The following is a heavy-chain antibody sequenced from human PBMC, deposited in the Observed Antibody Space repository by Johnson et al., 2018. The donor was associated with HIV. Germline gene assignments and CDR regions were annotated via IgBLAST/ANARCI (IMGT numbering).Heavy chain of an antibody. Sequence: VQLLESGGGLVQPGGSLRLSCAASGFTFSNAWMSWVRQAPGKGLEWVGRIKSKTDGGTTDYAAPVKGRFTISRDDSKNTLYLQMNSLKTEDTAVYYCTTPSGSYVSSYDAFDIWGQGTMVTVSS. CDR2: IKSKTDGGTT. CDR1: GFTFSNAW. V-gene: IGHV3-15*01. D-gene: IGHD1-26*01. J-gene: IGHJ3*02. CDR3: TTPSGSYVSSYDAFDI.